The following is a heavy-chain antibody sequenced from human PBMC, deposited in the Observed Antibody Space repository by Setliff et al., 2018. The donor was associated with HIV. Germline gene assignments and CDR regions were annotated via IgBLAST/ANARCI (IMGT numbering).Heavy chain of an antibody. CDR2: INHSGST. D-gene: IGHD6-13*01. CDR3: ARGLGQQLGRFWYFDL. Sequence: PSETLSLTCAVYGGSFSGYYWSWIRQPPGKGLEWIGEINHSGSTNYNPSLKSRVTIPVDTSKDQFSLKLSSVTAADTAVYYCARGLGQQLGRFWYFDLWGRGTLVTVSS. CDR1: GGSFSGYY. V-gene: IGHV4-34*01. J-gene: IGHJ2*01.